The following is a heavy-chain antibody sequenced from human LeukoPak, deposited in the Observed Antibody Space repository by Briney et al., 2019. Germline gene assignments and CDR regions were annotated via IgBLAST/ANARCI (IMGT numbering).Heavy chain of an antibody. CDR2: IKEDGSEE. CDR1: GFTFSSYW. J-gene: IGHJ3*02. Sequence: GGSLRLSCGASGFTFSSYWMSWVRQAQGKGLEWVATIKEDGSEEYYVDSVKGRFTISRDNAKNSLYLQMNSLRAEDTAVYYCARGSSLDHDAFDIWGQGTMVTVSS. V-gene: IGHV3-7*01. CDR3: ARGSSLDHDAFDI.